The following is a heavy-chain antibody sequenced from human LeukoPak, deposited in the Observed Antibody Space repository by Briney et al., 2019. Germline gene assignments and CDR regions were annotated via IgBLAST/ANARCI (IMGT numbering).Heavy chain of an antibody. D-gene: IGHD2-21*01. V-gene: IGHV3-30*02. CDR1: GFTFRSYG. CDR2: IRNDGSNK. Sequence: GESLRLSCAASGFTFRSYGMHWVRQAPGRGLEWVAFIRNDGSNKYYADSVKGRFTISRDNSKNTLYLQMSSLRVEDTALYYCTKDLNRACSGDCPSDYWGQGTLVTVSS. J-gene: IGHJ4*02. CDR3: TKDLNRACSGDCPSDY.